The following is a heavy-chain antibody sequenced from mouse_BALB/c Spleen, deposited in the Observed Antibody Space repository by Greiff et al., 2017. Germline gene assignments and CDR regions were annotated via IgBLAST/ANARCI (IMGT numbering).Heavy chain of an antibody. CDR1: GFSLTSYG. Sequence: VKLQESGPGLVQPSQSLSITCTVSGFSLTSYGVHWVRQSPGKGLEWLGVIWSGGSTDYNAAFISRLSISKDNSKSQVFFKMNSLQANDTAIYYCARRDYGSSYHYAMDYWGQGTSVTVSS. J-gene: IGHJ4*01. V-gene: IGHV2-2*02. CDR3: ARRDYGSSYHYAMDY. CDR2: IWSGGST. D-gene: IGHD1-1*01.